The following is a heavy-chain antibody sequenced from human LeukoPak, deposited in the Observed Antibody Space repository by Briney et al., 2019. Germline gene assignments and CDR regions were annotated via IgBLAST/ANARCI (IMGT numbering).Heavy chain of an antibody. Sequence: GGSLRLSCASSGFTFSSYAMSWVRQAPGKGLEWVSSISGSGGSTYYADSVRGRFTISRDSSKNTLYLQMNSLRAEDTAVYYCAKHMGDSEYYGLDVWGQGTTVSVSS. CDR1: GFTFSSYA. D-gene: IGHD3-16*01. V-gene: IGHV3-23*01. CDR2: ISGSGGST. J-gene: IGHJ6*02. CDR3: AKHMGDSEYYGLDV.